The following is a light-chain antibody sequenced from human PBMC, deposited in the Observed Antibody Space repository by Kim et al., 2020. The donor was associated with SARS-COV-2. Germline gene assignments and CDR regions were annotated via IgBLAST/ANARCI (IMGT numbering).Light chain of an antibody. CDR1: QSFITSS. CDR2: GAS. CDR3: QQYGNSPLT. J-gene: IGKJ4*01. V-gene: IGKV3-20*01. Sequence: SPGERATLSCRASQSFITSSLAWYQHKPGQAPRLLIYGASSRATGIPDRFSGSGSGTDFTLTISRLEPEDFAVYYCQQYGNSPLTFGGGTKVDIK.